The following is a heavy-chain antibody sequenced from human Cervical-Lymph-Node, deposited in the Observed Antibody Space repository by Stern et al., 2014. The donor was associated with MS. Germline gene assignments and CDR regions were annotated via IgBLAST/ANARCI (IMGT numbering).Heavy chain of an antibody. V-gene: IGHV4-30-4*01. D-gene: IGHD4-17*01. Sequence: VQLVESGPGLVKPSQTLSLTCTVSGGSISSNNSYWSWIRQPPGKGLEWIDYIYYSGSTYYNPSLKSRVTLSVDTSTNQFSLRLSSVTAADTAVYYCARAHYGDYPFYYYGMDVWGQGTTVTVSS. J-gene: IGHJ6*02. CDR1: GGSISSNNSY. CDR2: IYYSGST. CDR3: ARAHYGDYPFYYYGMDV.